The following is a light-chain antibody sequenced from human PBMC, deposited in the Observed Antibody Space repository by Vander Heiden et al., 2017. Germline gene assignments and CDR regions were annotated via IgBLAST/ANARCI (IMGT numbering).Light chain of an antibody. CDR3: QQYGNSRT. V-gene: IGKV3-20*01. J-gene: IGKJ4*01. Sequence: KPGRAPRLLFYGASRRATVIPDRFSGSWSGEDITLTISRQEPEDVAVYYCQQYGNSRTFGGGTKVEIK. CDR2: GAS.